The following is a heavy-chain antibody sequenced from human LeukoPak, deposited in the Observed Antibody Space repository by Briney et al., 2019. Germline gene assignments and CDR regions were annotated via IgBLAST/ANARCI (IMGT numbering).Heavy chain of an antibody. CDR2: VYTSGST. CDR3: ARAPRAYNIRFDY. CDR1: GASISSYY. V-gene: IGHV4-4*07. J-gene: IGHJ4*02. D-gene: IGHD1-14*01. Sequence: SETLSLTCTVSGASISSYYWSWIRQPAGKGLEWIGRVYTSGSTNYNPSLRSRVTISVDSSKNQFSLKLNSVTAANTAVYYCARAPRAYNIRFDYWGQGTLVTVSS.